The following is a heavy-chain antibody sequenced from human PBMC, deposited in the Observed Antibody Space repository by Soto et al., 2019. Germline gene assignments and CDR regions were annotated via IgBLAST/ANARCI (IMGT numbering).Heavy chain of an antibody. D-gene: IGHD3-10*01. J-gene: IGHJ4*02. V-gene: IGHV3-21*01. Sequence: EVQLVESGGGLVKPGGSLRLSCAASGFTFSSYSMNWVRQAPGKGLEWVSSSSSSSSYIYYADSVKGRFTISRDNAKNSLYLQMNSLRAEDTAVYYCARGEYYGSGSYCPLFGYWGQGTLVTVSS. CDR2: SSSSSSYI. CDR3: ARGEYYGSGSYCPLFGY. CDR1: GFTFSSYS.